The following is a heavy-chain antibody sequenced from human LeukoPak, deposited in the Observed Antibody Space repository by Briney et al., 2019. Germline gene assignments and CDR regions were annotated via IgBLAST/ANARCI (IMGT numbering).Heavy chain of an antibody. D-gene: IGHD3-10*01. Sequence: GGSLRLSCAASGFTFSSYAMHWVRQDPGKGLEWVAVISYDGSNKYYADSVKGRFTISRDNSKNTLYLQMNSLRAEDTAVYYCARERGSAPKVWFDPWGQGTLVTVSS. CDR1: GFTFSSYA. CDR2: ISYDGSNK. V-gene: IGHV3-30-3*01. J-gene: IGHJ5*02. CDR3: ARERGSAPKVWFDP.